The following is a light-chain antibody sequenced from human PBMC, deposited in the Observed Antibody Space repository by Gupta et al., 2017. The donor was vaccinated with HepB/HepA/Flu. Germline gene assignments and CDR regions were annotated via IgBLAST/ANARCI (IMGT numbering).Light chain of an antibody. CDR3: SSYTSSSTYV. CDR2: DVS. J-gene: IGLJ1*01. CDR1: SSDVGDYNY. V-gene: IGLV2-14*01. Sequence: QSALSQPTSASGSPAPPITISSAGTSSDVGDYNYVSWYQQHPGKAPKLMIYDVSNRPSGVSNRFSGSKSGNTASLTISGLQAEDEADYYCSSYTSSSTYVFGTGTKGTVL.